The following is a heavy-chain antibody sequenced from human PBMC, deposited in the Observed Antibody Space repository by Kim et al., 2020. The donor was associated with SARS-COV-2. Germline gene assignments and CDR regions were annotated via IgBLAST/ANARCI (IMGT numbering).Heavy chain of an antibody. D-gene: IGHD2-2*01. J-gene: IGHJ6*01. Sequence: SETLSLTCAVYGGSFSGYYWSWIRQPPGKGLEWIGEINHSGSTNYNPSLKSRVTISVDTSKNQFSLKLSSVTAADTAVYYCARGARYCSSTSCYWLAYY. CDR2: INHSGST. V-gene: IGHV4-34*01. CDR1: GGSFSGYY. CDR3: ARGARYCSSTSCYWLAYY.